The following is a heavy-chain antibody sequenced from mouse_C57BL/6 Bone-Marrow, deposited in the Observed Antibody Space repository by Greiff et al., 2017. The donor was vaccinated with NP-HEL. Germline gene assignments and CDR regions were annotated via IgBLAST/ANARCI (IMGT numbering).Heavy chain of an antibody. J-gene: IGHJ1*03. Sequence: QVQLQQPGAELVKPGASVKLSCKASGYTFTSYWMHWVKQRPGQGLEWIGMIHPNSGSTNYNEKFKSKATLTVDKSSSTAYMQLSSLTSEDSAVYYCARTFTTVVASGGYFDVWGTGTTVTVSS. D-gene: IGHD1-1*01. CDR2: IHPNSGST. CDR1: GYTFTSYW. CDR3: ARTFTTVVASGGYFDV. V-gene: IGHV1-64*01.